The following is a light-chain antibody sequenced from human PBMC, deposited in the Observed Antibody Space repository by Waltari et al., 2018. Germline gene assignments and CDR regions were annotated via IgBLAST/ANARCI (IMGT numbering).Light chain of an antibody. CDR1: SSDVGGYDY. Sequence: QSALTQPRSVSGSPGLSVTISCPGTSSDVGGYDYVPWYQQQSAKAPKLIIFGVTERPSGVPDRFSGSKSGNTASLTISGLQSEDEADYYCCSYAGSYTEVFGTGTTVTVL. CDR2: GVT. CDR3: CSYAGSYTEV. J-gene: IGLJ1*01. V-gene: IGLV2-11*01.